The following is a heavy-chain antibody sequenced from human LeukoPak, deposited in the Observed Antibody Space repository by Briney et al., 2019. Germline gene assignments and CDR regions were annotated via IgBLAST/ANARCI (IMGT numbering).Heavy chain of an antibody. J-gene: IGHJ5*02. CDR3: ARGWQINSAGGFVDP. D-gene: IGHD1-1*01. V-gene: IGHV1-2*02. CDR1: GYTFTDYY. CDR2: INPNSGGT. Sequence: ASVKVSCKASGYTFTDYYLYWVRQAPGQGLEWMGLINPNSGGTYLAQKFQGGVTMTRDTSITTAYMELSRLSSDDTAVYYCARGWQINSAGGFVDPWGQGTLVTVSS.